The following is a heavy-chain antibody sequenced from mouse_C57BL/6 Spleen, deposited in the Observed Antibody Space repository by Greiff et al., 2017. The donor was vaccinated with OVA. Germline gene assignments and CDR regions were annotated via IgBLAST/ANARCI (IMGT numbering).Heavy chain of an antibody. D-gene: IGHD2-4*01. CDR2: IWSGGST. V-gene: IGHV2-2*01. CDR1: GFSLTSYG. CDR3: AGYYDYDAWFAY. J-gene: IGHJ3*01. Sequence: VKLMESGPGLVQPSQSLSITCTVSGFSLTSYGVHWVRQSPGKGLEWLGVIWSGGSTDYNAAFISRLSISKDNSKSQVFFKMNSLQADDTAIYYCAGYYDYDAWFAYWGQGTLVTVSA.